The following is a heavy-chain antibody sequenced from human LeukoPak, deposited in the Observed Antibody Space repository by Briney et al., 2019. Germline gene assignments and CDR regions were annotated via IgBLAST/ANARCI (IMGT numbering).Heavy chain of an antibody. D-gene: IGHD6-6*01. CDR3: ARDFGWGIAARRRAFDI. CDR2: ISASGSGT. CDR1: GLTFSSYS. Sequence: GGSLRLSCAVSGLTFSSYSMSWVRQAPGEGLYWVSGISASGSGTYYPDSLKGRFTISRDNSKNTLYLQMNSLRAEDTAVYYCARDFGWGIAARRRAFDIWGQGTMVTVSS. J-gene: IGHJ3*02. V-gene: IGHV3-23*01.